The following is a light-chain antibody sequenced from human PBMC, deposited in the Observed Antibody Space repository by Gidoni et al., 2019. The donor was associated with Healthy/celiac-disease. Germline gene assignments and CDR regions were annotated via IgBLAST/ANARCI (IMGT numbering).Light chain of an antibody. J-gene: IGLJ3*02. Sequence: QSALTQPPSASGSPGQSVTISCTGTSSDVGAYNYVSWYQQHPGKAPKLMIYEGSKRPSAVPDRFSGSKSGNTASLTVSGLQAEDEADYYCSSYAGSNNLVFGGGTKLTVL. V-gene: IGLV2-8*01. CDR1: SSDVGAYNY. CDR2: EGS. CDR3: SSYAGSNNLV.